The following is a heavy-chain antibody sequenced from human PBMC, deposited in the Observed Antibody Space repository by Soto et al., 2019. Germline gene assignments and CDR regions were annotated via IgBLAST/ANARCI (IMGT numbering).Heavy chain of an antibody. Sequence: QVQLVQSGAEVKKPGASVKVSCKASGYTFTSYAMHWVRQAPGQRLEWMGWINAGNGNTKYSQKFQGRVTITRDTSASTAYMELSSLRSEDTAVYYCAIVCSSTSCQSYYYMDVWGKGTTVTVSS. V-gene: IGHV1-3*01. CDR3: AIVCSSTSCQSYYYMDV. CDR1: GYTFTSYA. J-gene: IGHJ6*03. D-gene: IGHD2-2*01. CDR2: INAGNGNT.